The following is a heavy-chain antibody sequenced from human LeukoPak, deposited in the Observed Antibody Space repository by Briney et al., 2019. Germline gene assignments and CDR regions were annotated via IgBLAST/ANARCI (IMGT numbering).Heavy chain of an antibody. CDR3: AKEIYYDSSGSSFDY. V-gene: IGHV3-23*01. J-gene: IGHJ4*02. CDR1: GFTFSSYA. CDR2: ISGSGGST. D-gene: IGHD3-22*01. Sequence: GGSLRLSCAASGFTFSSYAMSWVRHAPGKGLEWVSAISGSGGSTYYADSVKGRFTISRDNSKNTLYLQMNSLRAEDTAVYYCAKEIYYDSSGSSFDYWGQGTLVTVSS.